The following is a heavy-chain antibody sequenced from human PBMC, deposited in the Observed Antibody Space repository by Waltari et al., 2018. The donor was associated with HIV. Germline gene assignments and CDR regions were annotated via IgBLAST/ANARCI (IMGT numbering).Heavy chain of an antibody. Sequence: EVQLVESGGGFVKHGGSLRLSCAASGFTFGNAWMSWVRQAPGKGLECVGRIKTKTDGGTTDYAAPVKGRFVVSRDDSKNTLFLQMNSLKTEDTAVYYCTTDPGSRYYDFWSGYSTLGYWGQGTLVTVSS. CDR3: TTDPGSRYYDFWSGYSTLGY. V-gene: IGHV3-15*01. CDR2: IKTKTDGGTT. D-gene: IGHD3-3*01. J-gene: IGHJ4*02. CDR1: GFTFGNAW.